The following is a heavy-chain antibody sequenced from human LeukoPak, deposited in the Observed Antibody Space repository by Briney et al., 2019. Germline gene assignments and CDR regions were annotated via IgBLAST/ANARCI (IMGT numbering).Heavy chain of an antibody. Sequence: ASVKVSCKASGGTFSSYAISWVRQAPGQGLEWMGWISAYNGNTNYAQKLQGRVTMTTDTSTSTAYMELRSLRSDDTAVYYCARDQAEAYGARDFDYWGQGTLVTVSS. CDR2: ISAYNGNT. CDR3: ARDQAEAYGARDFDY. CDR1: GGTFSSYA. V-gene: IGHV1-18*01. D-gene: IGHD4-17*01. J-gene: IGHJ4*02.